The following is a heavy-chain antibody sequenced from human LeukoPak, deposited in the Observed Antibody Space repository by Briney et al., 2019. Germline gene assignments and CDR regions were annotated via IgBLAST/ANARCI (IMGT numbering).Heavy chain of an antibody. CDR2: ISSSGSTI. J-gene: IGHJ4*02. V-gene: IGHV3-11*01. D-gene: IGHD1-26*01. CDR1: GFSFSSNY. CDR3: ARGRGQLDY. Sequence: GGSLRLSCAASGFSFSSNYLNWVRQAPGQGLEWVSYISSSGSTIYYADSVKGRFTISRDNAKNSLYLQMNSLRAEDTAVYYCARGRGQLDYWGQGTLVTVSS.